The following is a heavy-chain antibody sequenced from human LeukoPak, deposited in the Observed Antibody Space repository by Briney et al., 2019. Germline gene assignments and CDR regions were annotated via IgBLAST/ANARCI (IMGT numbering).Heavy chain of an antibody. D-gene: IGHD5-12*01. CDR2: IIPILDIA. CDR1: GGTFSSYA. CDR3: ASLLHYSGYGPYDY. Sequence: GASVKVSCKASGGTFSSYAISWVRQAPGQGLEWMGRIIPILDIANYAQKFQGRVTITADKSTSTAYMELSSLRSEDTAVYYCASLLHYSGYGPYDYWGQGTLVTVSS. V-gene: IGHV1-69*04. J-gene: IGHJ4*02.